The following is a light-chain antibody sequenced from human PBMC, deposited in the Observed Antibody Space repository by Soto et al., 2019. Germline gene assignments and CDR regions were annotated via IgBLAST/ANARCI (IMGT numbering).Light chain of an antibody. J-gene: IGLJ1*01. V-gene: IGLV2-8*01. CDR2: DVS. CDR3: SSYAGRNSYV. Sequence: QSVLTQPPSASESPGQSVTISCTGTISDVGGYNYVSWYQQHPGKAPKLMIYDVSKRPSGVPDRFSGSKSGNTASLTVSGLQAGDEADYYCSSYAGRNSYVFGTGTKLTVL. CDR1: ISDVGGYNY.